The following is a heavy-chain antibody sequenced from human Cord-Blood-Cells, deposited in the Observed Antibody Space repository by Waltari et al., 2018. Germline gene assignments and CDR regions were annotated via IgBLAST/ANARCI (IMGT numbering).Heavy chain of an antibody. D-gene: IGHD3-10*01. CDR2: ISGSGGSK. J-gene: IGHJ4*02. CDR1: GFTFSSYA. V-gene: IGHV3-23*01. Sequence: EVQLLESGGGLVQPGGSLRLSCAASGFTFSSYAMSWVRPAPGKGLEWVSDISGSGGSKYYADSVKGRFTISRDNSKNTLYLQMNSLRAEDTAVYYCAKVWGSGSYYNPFDYWGQGTLVTVSS. CDR3: AKVWGSGSYYNPFDY.